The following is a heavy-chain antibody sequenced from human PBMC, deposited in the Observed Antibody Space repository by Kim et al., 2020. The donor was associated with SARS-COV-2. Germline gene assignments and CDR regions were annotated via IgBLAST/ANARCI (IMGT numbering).Heavy chain of an antibody. D-gene: IGHD3-10*01. V-gene: IGHV3-23*01. CDR1: GFTFSSYA. CDR2: ISGSGGST. J-gene: IGHJ4*02. CDR3: AKDRKVRGVTSTLDY. Sequence: GGSLRLSCAASGFTFSSYAMSWVRQAPGKGLEWVSAISGSGGSTYYADSVKGRFTISRDNSKNTLYLQMNSLRAEDTAVYYCAKDRKVRGVTSTLDYWGQGTLVTVSS.